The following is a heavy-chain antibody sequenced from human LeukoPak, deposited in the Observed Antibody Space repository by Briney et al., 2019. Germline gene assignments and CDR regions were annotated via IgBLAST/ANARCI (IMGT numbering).Heavy chain of an antibody. CDR2: ISGSGGST. CDR1: GFTFSSYA. D-gene: IGHD3-10*01. CDR3: ARDLIGFGRLHGGPFDY. Sequence: GGSLRLSCAASGFTFSSYAMSWVRQAPGKGLEWVSAISGSGGSTYYADSVKGRFTISRDNSKNTLYLQMNSLRAEDTAVYYCARDLIGFGRLHGGPFDYWGQGTLVTVSS. V-gene: IGHV3-23*01. J-gene: IGHJ4*02.